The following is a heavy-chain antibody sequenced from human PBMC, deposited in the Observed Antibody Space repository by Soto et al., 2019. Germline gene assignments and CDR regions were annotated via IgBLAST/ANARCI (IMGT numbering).Heavy chain of an antibody. J-gene: IGHJ6*02. Sequence: QMQLVQSGAEVKRPGASVRVSCKSSGYTFTSFYIHWVRQAPGQGLEWMGIINPSGGITNFAQRFKGRVTLTRYMSTNTQYMELSSLKSDDTAVYYCASGPAFSSSWYGIPPDPSHGMDVWGQGTTVTVS. D-gene: IGHD6-13*01. CDR3: ASGPAFSSSWYGIPPDPSHGMDV. CDR2: INPSGGIT. V-gene: IGHV1-46*01. CDR1: GYTFTSFY.